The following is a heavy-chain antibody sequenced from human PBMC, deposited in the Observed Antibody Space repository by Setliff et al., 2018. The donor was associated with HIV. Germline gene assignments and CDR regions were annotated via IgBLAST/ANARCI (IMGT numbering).Heavy chain of an antibody. J-gene: IGHJ3*02. CDR3: VKGGMTNAAFNI. CDR1: GFTFSSYG. Sequence: GSLRLSCAASGFTFSSYGMHWVRQAPGKGLEWVAFIRLDGSDKFYADSVKGRFTISRDNSKNTLFLQMNSLRLEDTALYYCVKGGMTNAAFNIWGPGTMVTVSS. D-gene: IGHD3-16*01. CDR2: IRLDGSDK. V-gene: IGHV3-30*02.